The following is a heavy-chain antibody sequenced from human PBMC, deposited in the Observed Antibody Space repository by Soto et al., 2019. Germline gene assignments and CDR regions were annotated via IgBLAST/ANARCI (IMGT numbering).Heavy chain of an antibody. D-gene: IGHD1-26*01. V-gene: IGHV3-30*18. J-gene: IGHJ4*02. CDR2: IPYDGSNK. Sequence: QVQLVESGGGVVQPGRSLRLSCAASGFTFSSYGMHWVRQAPGKGLEWVAVIPYDGSNKYYADSVKGRFTISRDNSKNTLYLQMNSLRAEDTAVYYCAKGGATVVDYWGQGTLVTVSS. CDR1: GFTFSSYG. CDR3: AKGGATVVDY.